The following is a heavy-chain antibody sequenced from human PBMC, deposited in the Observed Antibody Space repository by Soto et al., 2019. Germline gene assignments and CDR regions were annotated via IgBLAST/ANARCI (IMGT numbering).Heavy chain of an antibody. D-gene: IGHD1-26*01. Sequence: SETLSLTCTVSGGSISSSSYYWGWIRQPPGKGLEWIGSIYYSGSTYYNPSLKSRVTISVDTSKNQFSLKLSSVTAADTAVYYCAVREYYYSGMDVWGQGTTVTVSS. V-gene: IGHV4-39*01. CDR3: AVREYYYSGMDV. CDR1: GGSISSSSYY. J-gene: IGHJ6*02. CDR2: IYYSGST.